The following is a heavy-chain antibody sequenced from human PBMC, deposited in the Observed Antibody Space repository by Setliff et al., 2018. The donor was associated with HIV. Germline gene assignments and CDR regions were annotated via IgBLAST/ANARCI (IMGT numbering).Heavy chain of an antibody. J-gene: IGHJ4*02. Sequence: PSETLSLTCTVSGGSISNYYWSWIRQPAEKGLEWIGRIYSSGRTNYNPSLKSRFTMSLDTSKNQFSLKLSSVTAADTAVYFCARGRGSSSSWPIDYWGQGTLVTVSS. V-gene: IGHV4-4*07. CDR1: GGSISNYY. CDR3: ARGRGSSSSWPIDY. CDR2: IYSSGRT. D-gene: IGHD6-13*01.